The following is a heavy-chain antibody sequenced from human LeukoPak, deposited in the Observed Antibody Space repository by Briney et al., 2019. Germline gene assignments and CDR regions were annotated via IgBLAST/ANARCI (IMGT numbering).Heavy chain of an antibody. CDR2: INHSGST. Sequence: SETLSLTCAVYGGSFSGYYWSWIRQPPGKGLEWIGEINHSGSTNYNPSLKSRVTISVDTSKNQFSLKLSSVTAADTAVYYCARAMMVGLDFDYWGQGTLVTVSS. D-gene: IGHD1-26*01. J-gene: IGHJ4*02. V-gene: IGHV4-34*01. CDR1: GGSFSGYY. CDR3: ARAMMVGLDFDY.